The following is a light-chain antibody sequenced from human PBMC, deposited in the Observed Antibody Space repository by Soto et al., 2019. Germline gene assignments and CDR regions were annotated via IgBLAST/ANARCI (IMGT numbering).Light chain of an antibody. Sequence: IVLTQSPATLSVSPGDTATLSCRANQSVSSNLAWYQQKPGQAPRLLIYGASTRATAIPARFSGSGSGTEFTLNITSLQSEDIAVYYCQQYDSWLVWTFGQGTKWIS. CDR2: GAS. CDR3: QQYDSWLVWT. J-gene: IGKJ1*01. V-gene: IGKV3-15*01. CDR1: QSVSSN.